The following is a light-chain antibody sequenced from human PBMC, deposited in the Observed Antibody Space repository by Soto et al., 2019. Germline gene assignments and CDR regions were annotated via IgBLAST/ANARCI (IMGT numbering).Light chain of an antibody. CDR2: RDD. CDR1: SSNIETNY. Sequence: QSVLTQPPSASGTPGQRVSISCSGSSSNIETNYVYWYQHPPGAAPTLLIFRDDHRPAGVPVRFSASKSGTSASLAINGLRSEDEADYYCAAWDDSLNAFFVFGTGTKVTVL. V-gene: IGLV1-47*01. J-gene: IGLJ1*01. CDR3: AAWDDSLNAFFV.